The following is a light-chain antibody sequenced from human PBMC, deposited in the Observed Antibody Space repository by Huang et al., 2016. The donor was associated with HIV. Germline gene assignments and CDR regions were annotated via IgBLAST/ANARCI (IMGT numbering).Light chain of an antibody. CDR3: QQYDNLSFT. CDR1: QDISNY. V-gene: IGKV1-33*01. J-gene: IGKJ2*01. Sequence: DIQMTQSPSSLSASVGDRVTITCQASQDISNYLNWYQQKPGKAPKLLIYDASNLETGVPSRFSGSGSGTDFTFTISRLQPEDIATYYCQQYDNLSFTFGQGTKLEIK. CDR2: DAS.